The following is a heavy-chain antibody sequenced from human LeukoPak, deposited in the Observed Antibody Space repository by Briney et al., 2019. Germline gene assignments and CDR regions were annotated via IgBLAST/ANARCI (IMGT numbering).Heavy chain of an antibody. D-gene: IGHD1-20*01. Sequence: ASVTVSFKASGGTFSRYAISWVRQAPGQGLEWMGGIIPIFGTANYAQKFQGRVTITTDESTSTAYMELSSLRSEDTAVYYCARAWNAVTGIDAFDIWGQGTMVTVSS. CDR2: IIPIFGTA. CDR3: ARAWNAVTGIDAFDI. CDR1: GGTFSRYA. V-gene: IGHV1-69*05. J-gene: IGHJ3*02.